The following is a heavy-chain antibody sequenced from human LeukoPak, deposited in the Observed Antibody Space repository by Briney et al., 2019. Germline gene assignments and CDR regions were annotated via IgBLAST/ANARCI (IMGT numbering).Heavy chain of an antibody. J-gene: IGHJ6*02. D-gene: IGHD3-9*01. Sequence: GGSLRLSCAASGFTVSSNYMSWVRQAPGKGLEWVSVIYSGGSTYYADSVKGRFTISRDNSKNTLYLQMNSLRAEDTAVYYCASPYYDILTGYPGYYYYGMDVWGQGTLVTVSS. CDR1: GFTVSSNY. CDR3: ASPYYDILTGYPGYYYYGMDV. V-gene: IGHV3-66*01. CDR2: IYSGGST.